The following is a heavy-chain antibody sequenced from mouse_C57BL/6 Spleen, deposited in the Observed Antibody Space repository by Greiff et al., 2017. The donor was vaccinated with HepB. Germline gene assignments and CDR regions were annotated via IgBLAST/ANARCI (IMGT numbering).Heavy chain of an antibody. CDR2: IDPNSGGT. CDR1: GYTFTSYW. J-gene: IGHJ1*03. CDR3: ARKDYGSSHWYFDV. D-gene: IGHD1-1*01. V-gene: IGHV1-72*01. Sequence: VQLQQPGAELVKPGASVKLSCKASGYTFTSYWMHWVKLRPGRGLEWIGRIDPNSGGTKYNEKIKSKATLTVDKPSSTAYMQLSNLTSKDSAVYYCARKDYGSSHWYFDVWGTGTTVTVSS.